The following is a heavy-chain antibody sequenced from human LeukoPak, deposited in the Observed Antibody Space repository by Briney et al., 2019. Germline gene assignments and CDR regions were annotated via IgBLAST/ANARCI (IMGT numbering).Heavy chain of an antibody. V-gene: IGHV1-2*02. CDR1: GYTFTGYY. D-gene: IGHD3-22*01. CDR3: ARARFYDSSGYYLDY. Sequence: ASVKVSCKASGYTFTGYYMHWVRQAPGQGLEWIGWINPNSGGTNYAQKFQGRVTMTRDTSISTAYMEPSRLRSDDTAVYYCARARFYDSSGYYLDYWGQGTLVTVSS. CDR2: INPNSGGT. J-gene: IGHJ4*02.